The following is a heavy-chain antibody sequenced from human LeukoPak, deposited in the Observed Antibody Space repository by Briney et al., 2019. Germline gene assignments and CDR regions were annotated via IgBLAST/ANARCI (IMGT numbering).Heavy chain of an antibody. J-gene: IGHJ6*03. CDR3: ARYYYDSNGYLLYDYYYYMDV. CDR2: IYYSGST. CDR1: GGSISSSSYY. V-gene: IGHV4-39*01. D-gene: IGHD3-22*01. Sequence: SSETLSLTCTVSGGSISSSSYYWGWIRQPPGKGLEWIGSIYYSGSTYYNPSLKSRVTISVDTSKNQFSLKLSSVTAADTAVYYCARYYYDSNGYLLYDYYYYMDVWGKGTTVTVSS.